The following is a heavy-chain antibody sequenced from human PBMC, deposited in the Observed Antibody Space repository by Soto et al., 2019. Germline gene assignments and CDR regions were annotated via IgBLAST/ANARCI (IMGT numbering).Heavy chain of an antibody. CDR1: GYTFTSYG. CDR2: ISAYNGNT. CDR3: ARDPNIVLVVYATDYYYYGMDV. J-gene: IGHJ6*02. V-gene: IGHV1-18*01. Sequence: QVQLVQSGAEVKKPGASVKVSCKASGYTFTSYGISWVRQAPGQGLEWMGWISAYNGNTNYAQKLQGRVTMTTDTSTSTAYMELRSLRSDDTAVYYCARDPNIVLVVYATDYYYYGMDVWGQGTTVTVSS. D-gene: IGHD2-8*01.